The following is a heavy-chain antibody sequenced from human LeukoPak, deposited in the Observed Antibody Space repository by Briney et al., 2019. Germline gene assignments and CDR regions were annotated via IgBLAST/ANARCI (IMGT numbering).Heavy chain of an antibody. CDR1: GYTFTSYD. J-gene: IGHJ6*02. Sequence: APVKVSCKASGYTFTSYDINWVRQATGQGLEWMGWMNPNSGNTGYAQKFQGRVTMTRNTSISTAYMELSSLRSEDTAVYYCARGLRITIFGVVIRPYYYGMDVWGQGTTVTVSS. V-gene: IGHV1-8*01. CDR2: MNPNSGNT. D-gene: IGHD3-3*01. CDR3: ARGLRITIFGVVIRPYYYGMDV.